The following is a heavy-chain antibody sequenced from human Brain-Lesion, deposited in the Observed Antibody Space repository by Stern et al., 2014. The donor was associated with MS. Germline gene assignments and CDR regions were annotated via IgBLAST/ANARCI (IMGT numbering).Heavy chain of an antibody. Sequence: QVQLLESGPGLVKPSQTLSLSCTVSGGSISSGGYYWSWIRQPAGKGLEWIGRIFNSGSTSYKPSLKSRGPISKDTPQNQLSLRLTSMTAADTAVYYCARGRVVPGFQYYATDVWGQGTTVIVSS. CDR1: GGSISSGGYY. CDR3: ARGRVVPGFQYYATDV. D-gene: IGHD2-2*01. CDR2: IFNSGST. V-gene: IGHV4-61*02. J-gene: IGHJ6*02.